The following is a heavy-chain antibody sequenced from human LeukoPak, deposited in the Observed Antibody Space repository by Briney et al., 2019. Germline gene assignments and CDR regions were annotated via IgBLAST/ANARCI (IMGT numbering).Heavy chain of an antibody. D-gene: IGHD6-19*01. Sequence: AGGSLRLSCAVSGFKFSSYRMNWVRQAPGKGLEWVSFISTSSSYIYYADSVKGRFTISRDNARNSLYLQMNSLRAEDTAVYYCARDPAGWYDGYFQHWGQGTLVTVFS. CDR2: ISTSSSYI. J-gene: IGHJ1*01. V-gene: IGHV3-21*06. CDR3: ARDPAGWYDGYFQH. CDR1: GFKFSSYR.